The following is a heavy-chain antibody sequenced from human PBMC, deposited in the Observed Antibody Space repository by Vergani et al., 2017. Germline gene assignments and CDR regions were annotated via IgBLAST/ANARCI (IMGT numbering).Heavy chain of an antibody. V-gene: IGHV4-31*03. J-gene: IGHJ4*02. Sequence: QVQLQESGPGLVKPSQTLSLTCTVSGGSISSGGYYWSWIRQHPGKGLEWIGYIYYSGSPYYNPSLKSRVTISVDTSKNQFSLKLSSVTAADTAVYYCAREIIGDSSGYYLDYWGQGTLVTVSS. CDR3: AREIIGDSSGYYLDY. CDR2: IYYSGSP. D-gene: IGHD3-22*01. CDR1: GGSISSGGYY.